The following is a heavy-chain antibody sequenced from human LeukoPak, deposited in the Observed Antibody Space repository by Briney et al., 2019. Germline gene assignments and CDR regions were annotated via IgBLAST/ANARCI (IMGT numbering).Heavy chain of an antibody. CDR1: GFTFSSYW. J-gene: IGHJ5*02. Sequence: PGGSLRLSCAASGFTFSSYWMSWVRQAPGKGLEWVANIKQDGSEKYYVDSVKGRFTISRDNAKNSLYLQMSSLRAEDTAVYYCARPHRGYCSGGSCSFDPWGQGTLVTVSS. CDR2: IKQDGSEK. CDR3: ARPHRGYCSGGSCSFDP. V-gene: IGHV3-7*01. D-gene: IGHD2-15*01.